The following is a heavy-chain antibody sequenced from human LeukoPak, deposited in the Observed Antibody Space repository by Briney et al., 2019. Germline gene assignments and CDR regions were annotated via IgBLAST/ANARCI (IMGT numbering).Heavy chain of an antibody. CDR1: GFIFSSYE. V-gene: IGHV3-48*03. D-gene: IGHD3-10*01. J-gene: IGHJ3*02. CDR2: ISNSGSPI. CDR3: ARDRGWYYYGSGSDAFDI. Sequence: GGSLRLSCATSGFIFSSYEMAWVRQAPGMGLEFVSYISNSGSPIKYGDSVKGRFTISRDNSKNTLYLQMNSLRAEDTAVYYCARDRGWYYYGSGSDAFDIWGQGTMVTVSS.